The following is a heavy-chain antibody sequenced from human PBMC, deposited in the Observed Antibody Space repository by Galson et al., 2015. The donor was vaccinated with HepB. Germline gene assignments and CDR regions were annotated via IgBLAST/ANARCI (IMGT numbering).Heavy chain of an antibody. Sequence: SLRLSCAASGFTFSSYSMSWVRQAPGKGLEWVSSISGSGGSTYYADSVKGRFTISRDSSKNTMYLQMNSLRAEDTAVYYCAKVKGEPLPFDYWGRGTLVTVSA. CDR2: ISGSGGST. CDR3: AKVKGEPLPFDY. J-gene: IGHJ4*02. CDR1: GFTFSSYS. V-gene: IGHV3-23*01. D-gene: IGHD1-26*01.